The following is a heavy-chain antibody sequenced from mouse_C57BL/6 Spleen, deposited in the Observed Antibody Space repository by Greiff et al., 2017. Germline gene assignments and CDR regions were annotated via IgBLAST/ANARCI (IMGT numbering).Heavy chain of an antibody. CDR3: AKNEKIHYYAMDY. Sequence: VQVVESGPGLVQPSPSLSITCTVSGFSLTSYGVHWVRQSPGKGLEWLGVIWRGGSTDYNAAFMSRLSITKDNSKSQVFFKMNSLQADDTAIYYCAKNEKIHYYAMDYWGQGTSVTVSS. V-gene: IGHV2-5*01. CDR2: IWRGGST. J-gene: IGHJ4*01. CDR1: GFSLTSYG.